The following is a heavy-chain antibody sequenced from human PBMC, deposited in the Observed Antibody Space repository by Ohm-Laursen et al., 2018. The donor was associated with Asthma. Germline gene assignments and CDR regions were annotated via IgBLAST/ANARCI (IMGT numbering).Heavy chain of an antibody. CDR3: ARGARGGWYAGFDYYYYGMDV. D-gene: IGHD6-19*01. CDR1: GYTFTSYY. J-gene: IGHJ6*02. CDR2: INPSGGST. V-gene: IGHV1-46*01. Sequence: ASVKVSCKASGYTFTSYYMHWVRQAPGQGLEWMGIINPSGGSTSYAQKFQGRVTMTRDTSTSTVYMELSSLRSEDTAVYYCARGARGGWYAGFDYYYYGMDVWGQGTTVTVSS.